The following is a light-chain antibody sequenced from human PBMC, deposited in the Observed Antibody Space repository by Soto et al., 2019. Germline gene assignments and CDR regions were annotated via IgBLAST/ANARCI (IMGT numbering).Light chain of an antibody. Sequence: DIQLTQPPSFLSASVGDRVTMTCRASQTISSWLAWYQQKPGKAPKLLIYKASTLKSGVPSRFSGRGSGTEFTLTISSLQADDYATFYCQQYHTDWTFGQGTKVDIK. CDR1: QTISSW. V-gene: IGKV1-5*03. CDR3: QQYHTDWT. CDR2: KAS. J-gene: IGKJ1*01.